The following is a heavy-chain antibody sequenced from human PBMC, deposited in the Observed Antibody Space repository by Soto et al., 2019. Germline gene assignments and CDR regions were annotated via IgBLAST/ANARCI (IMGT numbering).Heavy chain of an antibody. J-gene: IGHJ4*02. V-gene: IGHV3-23*01. Sequence: PGGSLRLSCAASGFTFSSYAMSWVRQAPGKGLEWVSAISGSGGSTYYADSVKGRFTISRDNSKNTLYLQMNSLRAEDTAVYYCAKDYYDSSGYYPSPYFDYWGQGTLVTVPQ. CDR2: ISGSGGST. CDR1: GFTFSSYA. D-gene: IGHD3-22*01. CDR3: AKDYYDSSGYYPSPYFDY.